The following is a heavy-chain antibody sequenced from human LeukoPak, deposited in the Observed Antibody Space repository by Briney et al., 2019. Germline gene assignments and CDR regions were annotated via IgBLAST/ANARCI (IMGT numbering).Heavy chain of an antibody. D-gene: IGHD3-22*01. CDR2: INPSGGST. J-gene: IGHJ3*02. V-gene: IGHV1-46*01. CDR3: ARDKTHYYDSSGYYPDAFDI. Sequence: ASVKVSCKASGYTFTRYYIHWVRQAPGQGLEWMGTINPSGGSTSYAQKFQGRLTVTRDMSTSTVYMELSSLGSEDTAVYYCARDKTHYYDSSGYYPDAFDIWGQGTMVTVSS. CDR1: GYTFTRYY.